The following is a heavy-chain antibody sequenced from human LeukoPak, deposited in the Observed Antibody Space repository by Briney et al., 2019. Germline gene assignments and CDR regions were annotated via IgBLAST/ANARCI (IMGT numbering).Heavy chain of an antibody. D-gene: IGHD2-2*01. J-gene: IGHJ2*01. CDR2: ISSGYPTI. CDR1: GFTFSSYS. Sequence: PGGSLRLSCAASGFTFSSYSINWVRQAPGKGLEWVSYISSGYPTIYYADSVKGRFTISRDNAKNSLYLQMNSLRAEDTAVYYCARDAYCSTTSCKEYFDLWGRGTLVTVSS. CDR3: ARDAYCSTTSCKEYFDL. V-gene: IGHV3-48*04.